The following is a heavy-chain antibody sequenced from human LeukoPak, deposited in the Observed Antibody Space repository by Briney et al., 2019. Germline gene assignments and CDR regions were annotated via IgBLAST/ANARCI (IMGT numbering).Heavy chain of an antibody. Sequence: GGSLRLSCAASGFTVSSNYMSWVRQAPGRGLEWVSVIYSGGDTYYTDSVKGRFTISRDNSKNTLYLQMNSLRAEDTAVYYCARSNCNSCYLGVWYYFDYWGQGTLVTVSS. CDR1: GFTVSSNY. V-gene: IGHV3-66*01. J-gene: IGHJ4*02. D-gene: IGHD1/OR15-1a*01. CDR3: ARSNCNSCYLGVWYYFDY. CDR2: IYSGGDT.